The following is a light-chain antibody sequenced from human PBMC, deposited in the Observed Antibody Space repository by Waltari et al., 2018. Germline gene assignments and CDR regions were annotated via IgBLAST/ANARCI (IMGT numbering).Light chain of an antibody. V-gene: IGKV1-5*03. CDR1: QSITNC. CDR2: KAS. Sequence: DIQMTQSPSTLSASVGDRVTITCRASQSITNCLAWYQLKPGKAPKLLIYKASTVESGVPSRFSGSGSGTEFTLTITSLQPDDFASYHCQQYYAFSWAFGQGTKVEMK. CDR3: QQYYAFSWA. J-gene: IGKJ1*01.